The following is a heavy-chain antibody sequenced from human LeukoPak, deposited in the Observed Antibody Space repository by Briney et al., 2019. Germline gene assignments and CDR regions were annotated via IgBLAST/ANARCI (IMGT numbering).Heavy chain of an antibody. CDR1: GGSFSGYY. V-gene: IGHV4-34*01. Sequence: SETLSLTCAVYGGSFSGYYWSWIRQPPGKGLEWIGEINHSGSTNYNPSLKSRVTISVDTSKNQFSLKLSSVTAADTAVYYCARDSGPMVRGAFYYYYYGMDVWGQGTTVTVSS. J-gene: IGHJ6*02. CDR2: INHSGST. D-gene: IGHD3-10*01. CDR3: ARDSGPMVRGAFYYYYYGMDV.